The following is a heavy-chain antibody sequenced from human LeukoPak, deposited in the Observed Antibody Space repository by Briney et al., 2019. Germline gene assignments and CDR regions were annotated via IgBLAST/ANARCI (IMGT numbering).Heavy chain of an antibody. CDR3: ARGRGRAAAGQHYYGMDV. CDR1: EGTFSSYA. CDR2: ISAYNGNT. D-gene: IGHD6-13*01. J-gene: IGHJ6*04. Sequence: ASVKVSCKASEGTFSSYAISWVRQAPGQGLEWMGWISAYNGNTNYAQKLQGRVTMTTDTSTSTAYMELRSLRSDDTAVYYCARGRGRAAAGQHYYGMDVWGKGTTVTVSS. V-gene: IGHV1-18*01.